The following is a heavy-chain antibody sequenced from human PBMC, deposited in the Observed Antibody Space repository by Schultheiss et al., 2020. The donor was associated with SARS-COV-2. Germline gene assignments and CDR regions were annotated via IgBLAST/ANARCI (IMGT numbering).Heavy chain of an antibody. Sequence: GGSLRLSCAASGFTFSSYSMNWVRQAPGKGLEWVSSISSSSSYIYYADSVKGRFTISRDNAKNSLYLQMNSLRAEDTALYYCARVVIWDENIYDYWGQGTLVTVSS. J-gene: IGHJ4*02. V-gene: IGHV3-21*04. D-gene: IGHD3-16*01. CDR3: ARVVIWDENIYDY. CDR2: ISSSSSYI. CDR1: GFTFSSYS.